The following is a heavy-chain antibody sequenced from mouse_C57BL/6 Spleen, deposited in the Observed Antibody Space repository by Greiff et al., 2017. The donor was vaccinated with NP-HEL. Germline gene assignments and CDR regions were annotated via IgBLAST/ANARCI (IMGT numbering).Heavy chain of an antibody. V-gene: IGHV1-18*01. J-gene: IGHJ1*03. CDR3: ARSSYYYGSSYVGYVDV. CDR2: INPNNGGT. Sequence: VQLQQSGPELVKPGASVKIPCKASGYTFTDYNMDWVKQSHGKSLEWIGDINPNNGGTIYNQKFKGKATLTVDKSSSTAYMELRSLTSEDTAVYYCARSSYYYGSSYVGYVDVWGTGTTVTVSS. D-gene: IGHD1-1*01. CDR1: GYTFTDYN.